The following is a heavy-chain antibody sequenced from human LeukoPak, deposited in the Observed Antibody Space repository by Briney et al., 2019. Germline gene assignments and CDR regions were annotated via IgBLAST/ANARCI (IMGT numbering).Heavy chain of an antibody. D-gene: IGHD2-2*01. CDR1: GGSISSYY. J-gene: IGHJ3*02. CDR3: AREGCSSTSCYRAFDI. Sequence: SETLSLTCTVSGGSISSYYWSWIRQPPGKGLEWIGYIYYSGSTNYNPSLTSRVTISVDTSKNQFSLKLSSVTAADTAVYYCAREGCSSTSCYRAFDIWGQGTMVTVSS. V-gene: IGHV4-59*01. CDR2: IYYSGST.